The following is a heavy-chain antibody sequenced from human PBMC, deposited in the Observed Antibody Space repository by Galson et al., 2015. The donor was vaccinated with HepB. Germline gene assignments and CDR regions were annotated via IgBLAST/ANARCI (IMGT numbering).Heavy chain of an antibody. CDR1: GFTFSSYW. D-gene: IGHD2-2*01. V-gene: IGHV3-7*03. CDR3: ARGNSLPANYYYYGMDV. J-gene: IGHJ6*02. Sequence: SLRLSCAASGFTFSSYWMSWVRQAPGKGLEWVANIKQDGSEKYYVDSVKGRFTISRDNAKNSLYLQMNSLRAEDTAVYYCARGNSLPANYYYYGMDVWGQGTTVTVSS. CDR2: IKQDGSEK.